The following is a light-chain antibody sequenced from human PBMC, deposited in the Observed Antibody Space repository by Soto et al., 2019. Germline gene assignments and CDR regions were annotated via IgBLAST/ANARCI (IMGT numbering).Light chain of an antibody. Sequence: DIKLTQSPSFLSASVGDRVTITCRASQGISSYLAWYQQKPGKAPKLLIYAASTLQSGVPSRLSGSGSGTEFTLAISSQQPEDFATYSCQHLDSYSTFGQGTRLEIK. V-gene: IGKV1-9*01. CDR3: QHLDSYST. CDR2: AAS. CDR1: QGISSY. J-gene: IGKJ5*01.